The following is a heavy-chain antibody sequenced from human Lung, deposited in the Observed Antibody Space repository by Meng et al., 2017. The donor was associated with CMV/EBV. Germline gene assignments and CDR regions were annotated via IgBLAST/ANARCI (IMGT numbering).Heavy chain of an antibody. CDR2: FVNNVDT. D-gene: IGHD3-10*01. CDR3: ARGTPGRSYSDY. J-gene: IGHJ4*02. Sequence: VHLLLSGAEVKKPGASVRTSGEASGSHFASYGISGLRQAPGQGLEWMGWFVNNVDTYSAQKFQGRVTMTTDTHTSTAFMELRSLRSDDTAVYYCARGTPGRSYSDYWGQGTLVTVSS. V-gene: IGHV1-18*01. CDR1: GSHFASYG.